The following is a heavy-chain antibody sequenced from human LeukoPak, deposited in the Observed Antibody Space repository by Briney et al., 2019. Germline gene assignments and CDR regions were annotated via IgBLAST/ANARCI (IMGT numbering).Heavy chain of an antibody. CDR2: ISAYNGNT. CDR3: ARVEAYSGSYGEDY. V-gene: IGHV1-18*01. D-gene: IGHD1-26*01. CDR1: GYTFTSYG. J-gene: IGHJ4*02. Sequence: ASVKVSCKASGYTFTSYGISWVRQAPGQGLEWMGWISAYNGNTNYAQKLQGRVTMTTDTSTSTAYMELRSLRSDDTAVYYCARVEAYSGSYGEDYWGQGTLVTVSS.